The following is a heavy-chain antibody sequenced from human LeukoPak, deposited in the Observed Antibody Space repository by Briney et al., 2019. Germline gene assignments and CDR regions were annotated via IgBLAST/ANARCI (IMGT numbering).Heavy chain of an antibody. J-gene: IGHJ4*02. CDR3: ARDAVNIFDY. D-gene: IGHD4-23*01. Sequence: GGSVRLSCAASGFTFSDYYMSWIRQAPGKGLEWVSYISSSSSYTNYADSVKGRFTISRDNAKNSLYLQMNSLRAEDTAVYYCARDAVNIFDYWGQGTLVTVSS. CDR1: GFTFSDYY. V-gene: IGHV3-11*06. CDR2: ISSSSSYT.